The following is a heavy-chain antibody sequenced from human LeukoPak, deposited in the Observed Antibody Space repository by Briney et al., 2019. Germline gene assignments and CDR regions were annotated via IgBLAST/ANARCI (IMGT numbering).Heavy chain of an antibody. V-gene: IGHV4-39*01. Sequence: PSETLSLTCTVSGGSVSSAGFYWGWLRQPPGKGLEWIGSIYYSGSTYYNPSLKSRVTISIDTSKNQFSLKLSSVTAADTAVYYCASRITIFGVGFDPWGQGTLVTVSS. CDR1: GGSVSSAGFY. J-gene: IGHJ5*02. CDR3: ASRITIFGVGFDP. CDR2: IYYSGST. D-gene: IGHD3-3*01.